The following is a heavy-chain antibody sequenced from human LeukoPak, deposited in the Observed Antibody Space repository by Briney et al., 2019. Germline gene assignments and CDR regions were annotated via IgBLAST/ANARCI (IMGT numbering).Heavy chain of an antibody. D-gene: IGHD3-16*02. CDR2: IYYSGST. Sequence: SETLSLTCTVSGGFISRYYWSWLRQPPGKGLEWIGYIYYSGSTNYNPSLKSRVTISVDTSKNQFSLKLSSVTAADTAVYYCASWDGSSRDYWGQGTLVTVSS. CDR3: ASWDGSSRDY. CDR1: GGFISRYY. J-gene: IGHJ4*02. V-gene: IGHV4-59*01.